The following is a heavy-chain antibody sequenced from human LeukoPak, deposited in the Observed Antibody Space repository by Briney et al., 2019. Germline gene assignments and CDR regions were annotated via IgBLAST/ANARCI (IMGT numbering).Heavy chain of an antibody. V-gene: IGHV4-31*03. CDR2: IYYSGST. J-gene: IGHJ4*02. D-gene: IGHD5-18*01. CDR3: ARLRDEGYSYGSLDY. CDR1: GGSISSGGYY. Sequence: PSQTLSLTCTVSGGSISSGGYYWSWIRQHPGKGLEWIGYIYYSGSTYYNPSLKSRVTISVDTSKKQLSLKLRSVTAADTAVYYCARLRDEGYSYGSLDYWGQGTLVTVSS.